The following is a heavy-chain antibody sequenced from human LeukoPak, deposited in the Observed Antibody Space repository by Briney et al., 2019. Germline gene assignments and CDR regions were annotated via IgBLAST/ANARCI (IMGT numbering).Heavy chain of an antibody. CDR3: ARDPQQLAPLFDY. J-gene: IGHJ4*02. CDR2: IDSSGSTI. CDR1: GFTFSSYE. D-gene: IGHD6-13*01. V-gene: IGHV3-48*03. Sequence: GGSLRLSCAASGFTFSSYEMNWVRQAPGKGLEWVSYIDSSGSTIHYADSVKGRFTISRDNAKNSLFLEMNSLRVEDTAVYYCARDPQQLAPLFDYWGQGTLVTVSS.